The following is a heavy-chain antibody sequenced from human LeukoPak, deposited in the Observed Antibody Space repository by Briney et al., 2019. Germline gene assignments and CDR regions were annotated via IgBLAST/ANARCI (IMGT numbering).Heavy chain of an antibody. CDR1: GFTFSSYP. CDR3: AKMRYSNTYDAFDI. V-gene: IGHV3-23*01. D-gene: IGHD6-13*01. CDR2: IGDSGSST. J-gene: IGHJ3*02. Sequence: GGSLRLSCAGSGFTFSSYPMSWVRQDPGKGLEWVSAIGDSGSSTYYADSVKGRFTISRDNSKNTLYLQMNSLRAEDTAVYYCAKMRYSNTYDAFDIWGQGTMVTFSS.